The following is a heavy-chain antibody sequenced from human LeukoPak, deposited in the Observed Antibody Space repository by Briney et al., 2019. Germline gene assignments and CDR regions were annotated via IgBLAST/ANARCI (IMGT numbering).Heavy chain of an antibody. V-gene: IGHV6-1*01. CDR1: GDSVSSNSAA. D-gene: IGHD3-10*01. CDR2: TYYRSKWYN. J-gene: IGHJ5*02. Sequence: SQTLSLTCAISGDSVSSNSAAWNWIRQPPSRGLEWLGRTYYRSKWYNDHAVYVKGRITIDPDTSKYPLYLHLNSVTPEETAVYYWAREPVLLWFGELKRLSWFDPWGQGTLVTVSS. CDR3: AREPVLLWFGELKRLSWFDP.